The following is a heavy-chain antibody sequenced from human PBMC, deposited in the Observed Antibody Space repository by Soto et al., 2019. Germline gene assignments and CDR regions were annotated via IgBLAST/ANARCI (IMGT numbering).Heavy chain of an antibody. V-gene: IGHV1-18*01. J-gene: IGHJ4*02. D-gene: IGHD3-16*02. CDR1: GYTFTSYG. Sequence: QVQLVQSGAEVKKPGASVKVACKASGYTFTSYGISWVRQAPGQGLEWMGWISAYNGNTNYAQKLQGRVTMTTDTSTSTAYMELRSLRSDDTAVYYCARDLIRLRLGELSLLGFWGQGTLVTVSS. CDR3: ARDLIRLRLGELSLLGF. CDR2: ISAYNGNT.